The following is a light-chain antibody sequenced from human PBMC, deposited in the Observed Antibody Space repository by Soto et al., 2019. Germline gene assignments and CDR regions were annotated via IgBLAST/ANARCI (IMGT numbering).Light chain of an antibody. CDR1: SSDVGGYNY. CDR2: EVS. Sequence: ALTQPPSASGSPGQSVTISCTGTSSDVGGYNYVSWYQQHPGKAPKLMIFEVSKRPSGVPGRFSGSKSGNTASLTVSGLQADDEANYYCSSYSRSNNYVVFXGGTK. J-gene: IGLJ2*01. CDR3: SSYSRSNNYVV. V-gene: IGLV2-8*01.